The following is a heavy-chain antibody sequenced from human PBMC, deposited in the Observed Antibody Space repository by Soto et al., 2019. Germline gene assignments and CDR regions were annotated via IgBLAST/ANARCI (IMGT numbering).Heavy chain of an antibody. Sequence: PGGSLRLSCAASGFTLRSYVMHWVRQVPGKGLVWVSRIKSDGSRTNYADSVKGRFTISRDNAKNTLYLQMNSLRAEDTAVYNCASSAGSNWLDPWGKGPLVTSPQ. CDR2: IKSDGSRT. J-gene: IGHJ5*02. CDR3: ASSAGSNWLDP. CDR1: GFTLRSYV. D-gene: IGHD3-10*01. V-gene: IGHV3-74*01.